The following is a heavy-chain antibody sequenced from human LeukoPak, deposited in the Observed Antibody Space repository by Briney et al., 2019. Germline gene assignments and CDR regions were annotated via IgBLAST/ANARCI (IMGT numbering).Heavy chain of an antibody. CDR2: ISSSGSTI. V-gene: IGHV3-48*03. CDR1: GFIFRSYE. D-gene: IGHD3-10*02. CDR3: AELGITMIGGV. J-gene: IGHJ6*04. Sequence: GGSLRLSCAASGFIFRSYEMNWVRQAPGKGLEWVSYISSSGSTIYYADSVKGRFTISRDNAKNSLYLQMNSLRAEDTAVYYCAELGITMIGGVWGKGTTVTISS.